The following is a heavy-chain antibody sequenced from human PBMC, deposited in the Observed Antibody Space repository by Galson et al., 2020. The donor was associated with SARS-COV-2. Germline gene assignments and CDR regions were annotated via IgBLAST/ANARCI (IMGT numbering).Heavy chain of an antibody. CDR1: GDNFNRLA. J-gene: IGHJ3*02. CDR2: IMPHFGTT. D-gene: IGHD5-12*01. CDR3: AGSRDIVVEPTDRGPCDI. V-gene: IGHV1-69*13. Sequence: SVTVSCKASGDNFNRLAFNWVRQAPGQGLEGNGGIMPHFGTTNYAQKFQGRVTITADESTSTAYMDLRRLRAEETAVYFCAGSRDIVVEPTDRGPCDIWGQGSLVTVSS.